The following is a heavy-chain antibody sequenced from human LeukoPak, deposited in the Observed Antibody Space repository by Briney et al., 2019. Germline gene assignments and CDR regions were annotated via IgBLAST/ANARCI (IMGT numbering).Heavy chain of an antibody. Sequence: SGTLSLTCGVSGGSITTTNYWSWVRQPPGQGLEWIGEISLTGRTNYNPSLKSRVNISIDESKNHLYLNLASLTAADTAVYYCSRETGPFCPFGHWGQGTLVAVTS. CDR3: SRETGPFCPFGH. J-gene: IGHJ4*02. D-gene: IGHD7-27*01. CDR2: ISLTGRT. CDR1: GGSITTTNY. V-gene: IGHV4-4*02.